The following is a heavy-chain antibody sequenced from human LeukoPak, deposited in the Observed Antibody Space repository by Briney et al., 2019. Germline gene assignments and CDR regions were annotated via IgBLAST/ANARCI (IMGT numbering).Heavy chain of an antibody. V-gene: IGHV4-30-2*01. D-gene: IGHD3-10*01. J-gene: IGHJ1*01. CDR3: ASLRGGEYFQH. Sequence: SETLSLTCAVSGGSISSGGYSWSWIRQPPGKGLEWIGYIYHSGSTYYNPSLKSRVTISVDRSKNQFSLKLSSVTAADTAVYYCASLRGGEYFQHWGQGTLVTVSS. CDR1: GGSISSGGYS. CDR2: IYHSGST.